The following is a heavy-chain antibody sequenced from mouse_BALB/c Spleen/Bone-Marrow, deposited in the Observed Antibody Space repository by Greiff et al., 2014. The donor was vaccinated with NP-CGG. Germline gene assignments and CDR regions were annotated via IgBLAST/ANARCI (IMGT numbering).Heavy chain of an antibody. V-gene: IGHV14-3*02. J-gene: IGHJ3*01. D-gene: IGHD1-1*01. CDR3: AAYYYGSSQLAY. CDR2: IDPANGNT. Sequence: VQLKQSGAELVKPGASVKLSCTASGFNIKDTYMHWVKQRPEQGLEWIGRIDPANGNTKYDPEFQGKATITADTSSSTAYLQLSSLTSEDTAVYYCAAYYYGSSQLAYWGQGTLVTVSA. CDR1: GFNIKDTY.